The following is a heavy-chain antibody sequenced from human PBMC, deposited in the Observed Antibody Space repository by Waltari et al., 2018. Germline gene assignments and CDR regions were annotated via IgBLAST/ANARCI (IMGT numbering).Heavy chain of an antibody. CDR2: VENSGRT. Sequence: QVQLQESGPGLVRPSETLSLTCTVSRGSINSYYWSWIRQSPGTVLEWISYVENSGRTEYNPSLNSRVTMSLDRSNNQFSLRLTSVTAADTGVYYCARGVYGAYLDNWGQGTLVTVSS. CDR1: RGSINSYY. D-gene: IGHD4-17*01. CDR3: ARGVYGAYLDN. J-gene: IGHJ4*02. V-gene: IGHV4-59*01.